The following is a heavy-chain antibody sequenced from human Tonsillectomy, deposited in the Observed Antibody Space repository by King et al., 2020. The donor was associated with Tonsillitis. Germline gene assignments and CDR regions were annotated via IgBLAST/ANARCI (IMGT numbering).Heavy chain of an antibody. Sequence: VQLVESGGGVVQPGRSLRLSCAASGFTFSSYGMHWVRQAPGKGLAWVAVVSYDGSEKYYADSVKGRFTISRDNSKNTLYLQMNSLRAEDTAVYYCAKDLYYYDSSGYLDYWGQGTLVTVSS. V-gene: IGHV3-30*18. J-gene: IGHJ4*02. D-gene: IGHD3-22*01. CDR1: GFTFSSYG. CDR2: VSYDGSEK. CDR3: AKDLYYYDSSGYLDY.